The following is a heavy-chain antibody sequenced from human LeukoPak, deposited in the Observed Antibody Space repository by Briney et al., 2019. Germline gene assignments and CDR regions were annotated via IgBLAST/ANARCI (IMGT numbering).Heavy chain of an antibody. Sequence: ASVVVSCKASGYTFTDYYIHWVRQAPGQGLEWMGWINPNNGGTTYAQKFQARATMARDTSITTVHMELSSLRSDDTAVYYCARGGGLALAGTRFDFWGRGTLVTVSS. D-gene: IGHD6-13*01. V-gene: IGHV1-2*02. J-gene: IGHJ4*02. CDR2: INPNNGGT. CDR3: ARGGGLALAGTRFDF. CDR1: GYTFTDYY.